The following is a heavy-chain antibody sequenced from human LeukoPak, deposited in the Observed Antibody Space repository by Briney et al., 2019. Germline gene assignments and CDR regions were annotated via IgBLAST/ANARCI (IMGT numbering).Heavy chain of an antibody. V-gene: IGHV3-64*01. CDR3: ARGAALYDYVWGSYRYDAFDI. J-gene: IGHJ3*02. Sequence: GGSLRLSCAASGFTFSSYAMRWVRQAPGKGLEYVSAISSNGGSTYYANSVKGRFTISRDNSKNTLYLQMGSLRAEDMAVYYCARGAALYDYVWGSYRYDAFDIWGQGTMVTVSS. D-gene: IGHD3-16*02. CDR2: ISSNGGST. CDR1: GFTFSSYA.